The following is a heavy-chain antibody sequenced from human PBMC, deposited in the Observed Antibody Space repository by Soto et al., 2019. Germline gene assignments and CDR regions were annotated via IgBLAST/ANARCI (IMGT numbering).Heavy chain of an antibody. D-gene: IGHD3-3*02. J-gene: IGHJ4*02. CDR2: ISYDGSNK. Sequence: QVQLVESGGGVVQPGRSLRLSCAASGFTFSSYGMHWVRQAPGKGLEWVAVISYDGSNKYYADSVKGQFTISRDNSKKPLYLQMSSLRGEDTAVYYCAKDRTTGLVFSHSLDYWGQGTLVTVSS. V-gene: IGHV3-30*18. CDR1: GFTFSSYG. CDR3: AKDRTTGLVFSHSLDY.